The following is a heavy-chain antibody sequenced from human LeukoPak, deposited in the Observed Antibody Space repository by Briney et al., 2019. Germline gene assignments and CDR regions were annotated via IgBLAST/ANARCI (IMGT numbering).Heavy chain of an antibody. V-gene: IGHV3-23*01. CDR2: ISGSGGST. CDR3: AKAPPNWSGYYNYYYMDV. J-gene: IGHJ6*03. CDR1: GFTFSSYA. Sequence: PGGSLRLSCAASGFTFSSYAMSWVRLAPGKGLEWVSAISGSGGSTYYADSVKGRFTISRDNSKNTLYLQMNSLRAEDTAVYYCAKAPPNWSGYYNYYYMDVWGKGTTVTVSS. D-gene: IGHD3-3*01.